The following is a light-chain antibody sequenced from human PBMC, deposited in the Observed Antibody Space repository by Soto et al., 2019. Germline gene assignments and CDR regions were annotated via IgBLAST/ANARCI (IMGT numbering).Light chain of an antibody. CDR3: CSDVGTSTPV. V-gene: IGLV2-11*01. CDR1: SSDVGGYDF. CDR2: DVT. J-gene: IGLJ1*01. Sequence: QSVLTQPRSVSGSPGQSVTISCTRTSSDVGGYDFFSWSQQYPGKAPKLIIYDVTKGPSGVPDRFSGSKSGNPASLTSSGLQTDVGDDYCCCSDVGTSTPVFRTGPTVTV.